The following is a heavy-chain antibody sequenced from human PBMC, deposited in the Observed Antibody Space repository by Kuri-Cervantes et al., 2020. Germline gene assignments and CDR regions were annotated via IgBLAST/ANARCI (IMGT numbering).Heavy chain of an antibody. CDR1: GFTFSSYS. D-gene: IGHD5-18*01. V-gene: IGHV3-48*01. Sequence: GESLKISCAASGFTFSSYSMNWVRQAPGKGLEWIPFISSSSSTKYYADSVKGRFTISRDNSKNTLYLQMNSLRAEDTAVYYCARGVGYSYDDYWGQGTLVTVSS. CDR3: ARGVGYSYDDY. J-gene: IGHJ4*02. CDR2: ISSSSSTK.